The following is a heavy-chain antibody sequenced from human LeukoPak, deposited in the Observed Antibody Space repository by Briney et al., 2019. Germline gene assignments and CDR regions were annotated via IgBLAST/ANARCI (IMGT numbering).Heavy chain of an antibody. Sequence: ASVKVSCKASGYTFTSYDINWVRQATGQGLEWMGWMNPNSGNTGYAQKFQGRVTMTRNTSISTAYMELSSLRSEAAAVYYCAREIEYHYDSSGYYYFDYWGQGTLVTVSS. CDR3: AREIEYHYDSSGYYYFDY. V-gene: IGHV1-8*01. D-gene: IGHD3-22*01. CDR2: MNPNSGNT. J-gene: IGHJ4*02. CDR1: GYTFTSYD.